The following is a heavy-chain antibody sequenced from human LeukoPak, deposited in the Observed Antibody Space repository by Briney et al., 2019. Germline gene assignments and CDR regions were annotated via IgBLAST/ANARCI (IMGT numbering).Heavy chain of an antibody. D-gene: IGHD6-25*01. CDR3: ARRMQVSGGPYHYDY. CDR2: IYPGDSDT. V-gene: IGHV5-51*01. J-gene: IGHJ4*02. Sequence: GESLKISCKGSGYSFSNYWIGCVRQMPGKGLEWMGIIYPGDSDTRYSPSFQGQVTISADKSTSTAYLQWSSLKASDNGVYYCARRMQVSGGPYHYDYWGEGTLVTVSS. CDR1: GYSFSNYW.